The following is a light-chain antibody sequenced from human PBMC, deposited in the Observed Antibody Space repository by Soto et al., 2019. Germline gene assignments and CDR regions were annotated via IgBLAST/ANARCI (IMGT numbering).Light chain of an antibody. CDR2: EVS. CDR1: SSDVGSYNL. V-gene: IGLV2-23*02. CDR3: CSYAGSGPFPVV. Sequence: QSALTQAASVSGSPGQSITISCTGTSSDVGSYNLVSWYQQHPGKAPKLIIYEVSKRPSGVSNRFSGSRSGNTASLTISGLQAEDEADYYCCSYAGSGPFPVVFGGGTKVPVL. J-gene: IGLJ2*01.